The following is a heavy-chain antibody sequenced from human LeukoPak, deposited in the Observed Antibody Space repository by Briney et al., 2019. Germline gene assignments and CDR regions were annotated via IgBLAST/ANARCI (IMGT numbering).Heavy chain of an antibody. CDR1: GFTFSSYS. J-gene: IGHJ4*02. Sequence: GGSLRLSCAASGFTFSSYSMNWVHQAPGKGLEWISYITTSGGAKNYADSVKGRFTISRDNAENSLYLQMNSLRAEGTAVYYCARDSTSYYYDSSGSTFDYWGQGTLVTVSS. D-gene: IGHD3-22*01. CDR3: ARDSTSYYYDSSGSTFDY. V-gene: IGHV3-48*01. CDR2: ITTSGGAK.